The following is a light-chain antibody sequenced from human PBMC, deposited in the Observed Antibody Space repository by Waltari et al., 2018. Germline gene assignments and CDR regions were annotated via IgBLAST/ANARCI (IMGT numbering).Light chain of an antibody. CDR1: QSVLYSSNNKNY. CDR3: QQYYSTLPT. J-gene: IGKJ5*01. CDR2: WAS. V-gene: IGKV4-1*01. Sequence: DIVMTQSPDSLAVSLGERATINCKSSQSVLYSSNNKNYLAWYQQKQGQPPKLLIYWASTRKSGVPDRFSGSGSGTDFTLTISSLQAEAVAVYYCQQYYSTLPTFGQGTRLEIK.